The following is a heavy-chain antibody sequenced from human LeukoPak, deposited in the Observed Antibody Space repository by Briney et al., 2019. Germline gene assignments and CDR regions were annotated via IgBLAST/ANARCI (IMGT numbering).Heavy chain of an antibody. CDR3: ARVWYSSSSGAFDI. CDR1: GFTFSSYG. J-gene: IGHJ3*02. CDR2: IWYDGSNK. Sequence: GGSLRLSCAASGFTFSSYGMHWVRQAPGKGLEWVAVIWYDGSNKYYADSVKGRFTISRDNSKNTLYLQMNSLRAEDTAVYYCARVWYSSSSGAFDIWGQGTMVTVSS. D-gene: IGHD6-6*01. V-gene: IGHV3-33*01.